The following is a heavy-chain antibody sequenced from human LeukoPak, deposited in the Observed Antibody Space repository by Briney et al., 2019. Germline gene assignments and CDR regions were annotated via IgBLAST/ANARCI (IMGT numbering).Heavy chain of an antibody. J-gene: IGHJ4*02. CDR1: GFTFRTSW. D-gene: IGHD3-10*01. V-gene: IGHV3-7*01. CDR3: ARGHYGRDY. Sequence: GGSLRLSWAASGFTFRTSWMTWVHQAPGKGLEWVAHINQDGSEKYYVDSVQGRFTISRDNAKDSLYLQINSLRVDDTAVYYCARGHYGRDYWGQGTLVTVSS. CDR2: INQDGSEK.